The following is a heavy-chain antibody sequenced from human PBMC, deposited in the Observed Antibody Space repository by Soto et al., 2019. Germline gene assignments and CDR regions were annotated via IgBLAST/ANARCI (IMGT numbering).Heavy chain of an antibody. CDR3: ARGVRLCRGSFEP. CDR1: GGSFSGYY. D-gene: IGHD2-21*01. V-gene: IGHV4-34*01. CDR2: INHNTNT. J-gene: IGHJ5*02. Sequence: SETLSLTCAVFGGSFSGYYWNWIRQPPGKGLEWIGEINHNTNTIYNPSLTSRVTISVDTSKNHFSLKLTSVTAADTAVYYCARGVRLCRGSFEPWCQGTLVTVSS.